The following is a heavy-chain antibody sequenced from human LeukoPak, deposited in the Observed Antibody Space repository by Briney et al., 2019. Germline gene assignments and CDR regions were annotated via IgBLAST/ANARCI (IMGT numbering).Heavy chain of an antibody. CDR3: ARGYSYGFSVLGY. D-gene: IGHD5-18*01. Sequence: ASVTVSCKASGGTFSSYAISWVRQAPGQRLEWMGWINAGNGNTKYSQKFQGRVTITRDTSASTAYMELSSLRSEDTAVYYCARGYSYGFSVLGYWGQGTLVTVSS. J-gene: IGHJ4*02. V-gene: IGHV1-3*01. CDR2: INAGNGNT. CDR1: GGTFSSYA.